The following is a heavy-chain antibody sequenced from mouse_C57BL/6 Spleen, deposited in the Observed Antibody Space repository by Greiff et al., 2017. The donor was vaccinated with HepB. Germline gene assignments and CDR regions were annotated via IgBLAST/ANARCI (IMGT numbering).Heavy chain of an antibody. CDR3: ARYGSSLAWFAY. V-gene: IGHV1-55*01. CDR2: IYPGSGST. CDR1: GYTFTSYW. J-gene: IGHJ3*01. Sequence: VQLQQPGAELVKPGASVKMSCKASGYTFTSYWITWVKQRPGQGLEWIGDIYPGSGSTNYNEKFKSKATLTVDTSSSTAYMQLSSLTSEDSAVYYCARYGSSLAWFAYWGQGTLVTVSA. D-gene: IGHD1-1*01.